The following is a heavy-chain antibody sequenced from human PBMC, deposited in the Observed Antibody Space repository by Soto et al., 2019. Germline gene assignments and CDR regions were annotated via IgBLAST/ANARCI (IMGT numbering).Heavy chain of an antibody. CDR2: IKQDGTEI. J-gene: IGHJ6*02. Sequence: HXGGSLRLSCAASGFAFRIYWMSWVRQAPGKGLEWVANIKQDGTEIYYVDSVKGRFTISRDNAKETLYLQMNTLRVEDTGIYYCAKASSWYYYYSMDVWGRGTAVTVSS. CDR1: GFAFRIYW. D-gene: IGHD3-16*01. CDR3: AKASSWYYYYSMDV. V-gene: IGHV3-7*03.